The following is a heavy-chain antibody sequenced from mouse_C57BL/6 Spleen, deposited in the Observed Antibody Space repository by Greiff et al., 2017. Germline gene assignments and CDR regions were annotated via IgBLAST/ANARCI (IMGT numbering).Heavy chain of an antibody. D-gene: IGHD2-4*01. CDR2: ISSGGDYI. CDR1: GFTFSSYA. J-gene: IGHJ4*01. CDR3: TRDPGDYDDYAMDY. V-gene: IGHV5-9-1*02. Sequence: EVQGVESGEGLVKPGGSLKLSCAASGFTFSSYAMSWVRQTPEKRLEWVAYISSGGDYIYYADTVKGRFTISRDNARNTLYLQMSSLKSEDTAMYYCTRDPGDYDDYAMDYWGQGTSVTVSS.